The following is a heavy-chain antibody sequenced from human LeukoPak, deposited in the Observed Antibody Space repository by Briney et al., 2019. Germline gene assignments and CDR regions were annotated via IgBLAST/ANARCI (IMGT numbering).Heavy chain of an antibody. CDR2: IYYSGST. D-gene: IGHD6-13*01. V-gene: IGHV4-39*07. J-gene: IGHJ4*02. CDR3: ARDRDRSSWYYFDS. Sequence: SETLSLTCTVSGGSISSSSYYWGWIRQPPGKGLEWIGSIYYSGSTYYNPSLKSRVTISVDTSKNQFSLKLSSVTAADTAVYYCARDRDRSSWYYFDSWGQGTLVTVSS. CDR1: GGSISSSSYY.